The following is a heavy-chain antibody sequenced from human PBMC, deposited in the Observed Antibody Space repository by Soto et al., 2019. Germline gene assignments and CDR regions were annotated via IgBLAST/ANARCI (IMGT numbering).Heavy chain of an antibody. CDR1: GYTFTNYG. V-gene: IGHV1-18*01. CDR2: ISAFNGNT. CDR3: ARDAGGGSYLAY. D-gene: IGHD1-26*01. Sequence: QVQLVQSGGEVKKPGASVKVSCKPSGYTFTNYGISWVRQAPGQGLEWMGWISAFNGNTKYAQKFQGRVTLTTDTSTRTAYMALRSLRYDDTAVYYCARDAGGGSYLAYWGQGTLVTVSS. J-gene: IGHJ4*02.